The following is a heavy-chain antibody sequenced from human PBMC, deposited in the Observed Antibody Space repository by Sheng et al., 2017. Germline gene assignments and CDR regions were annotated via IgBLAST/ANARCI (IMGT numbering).Heavy chain of an antibody. D-gene: IGHD6-13*01. CDR2: IIPIFGTA. CDR1: GGTFSSYA. Sequence: EQLVQSGAEVKKPGSSVKVSCKASGGTFSSYAISWVRQAPGQGLEWMGGIIPIFGTANYAQKFQGRVTITADESTSTAYMELSSLRSEDTAVYYCARPSGQHPSSSGHGYSSSWYPDYYYYGMDVWDQGP. V-gene: IGHV1-69*01. J-gene: IGHJ6*02. CDR3: ARPSGQHPSSSGHGYSSSWYPDYYYYGMDV.